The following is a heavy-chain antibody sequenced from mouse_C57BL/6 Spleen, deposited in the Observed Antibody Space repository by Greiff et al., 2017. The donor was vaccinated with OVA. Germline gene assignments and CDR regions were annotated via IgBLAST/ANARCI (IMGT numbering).Heavy chain of an antibody. D-gene: IGHD2-5*01. CDR2: ISDGGSYT. Sequence: EVKLVESGGGLVKPGGSLKLSCAASGFTFSSYAMSWVRQTPEKRLEWVATISDGGSYTYYPDNVKGRFTISRDNAKNNLYLQMSHLKSEDTAMYYCARENSNSFFFAYWGQGTLVTVSA. J-gene: IGHJ3*01. CDR1: GFTFSSYA. CDR3: ARENSNSFFFAY. V-gene: IGHV5-4*01.